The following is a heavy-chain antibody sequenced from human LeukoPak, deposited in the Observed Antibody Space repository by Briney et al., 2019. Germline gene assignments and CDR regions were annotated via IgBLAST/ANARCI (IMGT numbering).Heavy chain of an antibody. J-gene: IGHJ4*02. D-gene: IGHD3-16*02. Sequence: KPSETLSLTCAVYGGSFSGYYWSWIRQPPGKGLEWIGEINHSGSTNYNPSLKSRVTISVDTSKNQFSLKLSSVTAADTAVYYCARGRYYDYVWGSYRPEMGSFDYWGQGTLVTVSS. CDR3: ARGRYYDYVWGSYRPEMGSFDY. CDR1: GGSFSGYY. V-gene: IGHV4-34*01. CDR2: INHSGST.